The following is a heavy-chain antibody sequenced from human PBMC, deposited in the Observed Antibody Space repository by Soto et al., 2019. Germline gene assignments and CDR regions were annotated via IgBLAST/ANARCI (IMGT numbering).Heavy chain of an antibody. Sequence: ASVKVSCKASGYTFTSYAMHWVRQAPGQRLEWMGWINAGNGNTKYSQKLQGRVTITRDTSASTAYMELSSLRSEATAVYYCARAVAGPLHWFDPWGQGTLVTVSS. CDR1: GYTFTSYA. J-gene: IGHJ5*02. CDR3: ARAVAGPLHWFDP. V-gene: IGHV1-3*01. CDR2: INAGNGNT. D-gene: IGHD6-19*01.